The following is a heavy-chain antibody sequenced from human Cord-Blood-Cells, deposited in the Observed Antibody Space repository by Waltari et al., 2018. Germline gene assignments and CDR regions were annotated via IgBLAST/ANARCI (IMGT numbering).Heavy chain of an antibody. CDR3: ARGVVGATTGCFDY. V-gene: IGHV4-34*01. J-gene: IGHJ4*02. CDR2: IHHGGRT. D-gene: IGHD1-26*01. CDR1: GGSFSGYY. Sequence: QVQLQQWGAGLLKPSETLSLTCAVYGGSFSGYYWSWIRQPPGKGLEWIGEIHHGGRTNYNPALKSRVTISVDTAKNQFSLKLSSVTAADTAVYYCARGVVGATTGCFDYWGQGTLVTVSS.